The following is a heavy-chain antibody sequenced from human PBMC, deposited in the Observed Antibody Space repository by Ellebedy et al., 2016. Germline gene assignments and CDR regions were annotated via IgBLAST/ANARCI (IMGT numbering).Heavy chain of an antibody. CDR3: ARENGYFDPFTY. J-gene: IGHJ4*02. CDR2: ISSSSSYI. D-gene: IGHD3-9*01. CDR1: GFTFSSYT. Sequence: GGSLRLSCAASGFTFSSYTMNWVRQAPAKGLEWVSVISSSSSYIHYADSVKGRFTISRDNAKKSLYLQMNSLRAEDTAVYYCARENGYFDPFTYWGQGTLVTVSS. V-gene: IGHV3-21*01.